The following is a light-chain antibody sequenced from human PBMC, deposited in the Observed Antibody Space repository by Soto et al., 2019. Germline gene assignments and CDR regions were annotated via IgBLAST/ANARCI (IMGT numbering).Light chain of an antibody. CDR3: QQSYSSPFT. Sequence: DIQMTQSPSSLSASVGDRVTIICRASPTISNYLNWYQQKPGKAPKVLIYGATRLQSGVPSRFSGSGVGTDFTLTISSLQHEDFETYYCQQSYSSPFTLGPGTKVDIK. CDR1: PTISNY. J-gene: IGKJ3*01. CDR2: GAT. V-gene: IGKV1-39*01.